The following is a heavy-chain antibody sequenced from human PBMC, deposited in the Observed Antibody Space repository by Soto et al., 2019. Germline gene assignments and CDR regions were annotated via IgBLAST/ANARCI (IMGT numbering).Heavy chain of an antibody. CDR3: AREIAVADAFDI. CDR2: ISYGGGST. Sequence: PGGSLRLSCAASGFTFSSYAMSWVRQAPGKGLEWVAAISYGGGSTYYADSVKGRFTISRDNSKNTLYLQMNSLRAEDTAVYYCAREIAVADAFDIWGQGTMVTVSS. D-gene: IGHD6-19*01. V-gene: IGHV3-23*01. CDR1: GFTFSSYA. J-gene: IGHJ3*02.